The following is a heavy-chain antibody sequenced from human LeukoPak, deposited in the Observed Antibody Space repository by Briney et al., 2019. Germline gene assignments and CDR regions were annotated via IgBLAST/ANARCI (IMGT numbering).Heavy chain of an antibody. CDR2: IRYDGNNK. Sequence: GGSLRLSCAASGFTFSSYWMSWVRQAPGKGLEWVAVIRYDGNNKYYADSVKGRFTISRDNSKNMLYLQMNSLGTEDTAVYYCAKDRWGAVASFDYWGQGTLVTVSS. V-gene: IGHV3-30*02. CDR3: AKDRWGAVASFDY. D-gene: IGHD6-19*01. J-gene: IGHJ4*02. CDR1: GFTFSSYW.